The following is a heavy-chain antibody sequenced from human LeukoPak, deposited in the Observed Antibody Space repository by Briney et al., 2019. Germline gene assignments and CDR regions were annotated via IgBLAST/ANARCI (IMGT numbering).Heavy chain of an antibody. CDR2: IYTSGST. CDR1: GGSISSGSYY. V-gene: IGHV4-61*02. CDR3: AREVRPQNWNYVHFDY. D-gene: IGHD1-7*01. J-gene: IGHJ4*02. Sequence: SETLSLTCTVSGGSISSGSYYGSWIRQPAGKGLEWIGRIYTSGSTNYNPSLKSRVTISVDTSKNQFSLKLSSVTAADTAVYYCAREVRPQNWNYVHFDYWGQGTLVTVSS.